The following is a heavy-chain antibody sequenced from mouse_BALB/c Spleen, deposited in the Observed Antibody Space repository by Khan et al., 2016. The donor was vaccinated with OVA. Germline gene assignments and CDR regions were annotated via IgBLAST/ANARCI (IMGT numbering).Heavy chain of an antibody. CDR3: ARAGYAGFAH. D-gene: IGHD3-2*02. V-gene: IGHV1-77*01. CDR1: GYTFTDFL. Sequence: QIQLVQPGPELVKPGASVKMSCKASGYTFTDFLISWLKQRPGQGLEWIGEIYPGSGYIYYNEKFKGKATLTSDKSSNTAYMQLTRLTSEDSAVYCCARAGYAGFAHWGQGTLVTVSA. J-gene: IGHJ3*01. CDR2: IYPGSGYI.